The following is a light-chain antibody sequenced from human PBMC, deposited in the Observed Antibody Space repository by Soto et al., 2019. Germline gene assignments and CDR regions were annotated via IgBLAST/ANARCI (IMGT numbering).Light chain of an antibody. J-gene: IGKJ1*01. CDR1: QGISSY. Sequence: AIRMTQSPSSLSASTGDRVTITFRASQGISSYLAWYQQKPGKAPKLLIYAASTLQSGVPSRFNGSGSGTDFTLTISCLQSEDFATYYCQQYYSYPRTFGQGTKVDIK. CDR2: AAS. CDR3: QQYYSYPRT. V-gene: IGKV1-8*01.